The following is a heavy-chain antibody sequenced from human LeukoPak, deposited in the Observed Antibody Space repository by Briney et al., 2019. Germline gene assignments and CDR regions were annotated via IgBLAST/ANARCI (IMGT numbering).Heavy chain of an antibody. J-gene: IGHJ4*02. V-gene: IGHV3-23*01. D-gene: IGHD1-26*01. CDR3: AEEVGNTYPTFDY. CDR2: ISGSGGRT. Sequence: GGSLRLSRAASGFTFSNYVMSWVRQAPGRGLEWVSSISGSGGRTYYADSVKGRFTISRDNSKNTLYLQMNSLRVEDTAVYYCAEEVGNTYPTFDYWGQGTLVTVSS. CDR1: GFTFSNYV.